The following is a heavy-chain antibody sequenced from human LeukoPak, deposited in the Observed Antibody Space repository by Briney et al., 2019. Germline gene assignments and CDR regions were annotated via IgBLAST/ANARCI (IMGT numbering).Heavy chain of an antibody. D-gene: IGHD5-12*01. CDR2: IRYDGSNK. CDR1: GFTFSSYG. Sequence: GGSLRLSCAASGFTFSSYGMHWVRQAPGKGLEWVAFIRYDGSNKYYADSVKGRFTISRDNSKYTLYLQMNSLRAEDTAVYYCAKDRRFIVATIDYWGQGTLVTVSS. V-gene: IGHV3-30*02. CDR3: AKDRRFIVATIDY. J-gene: IGHJ4*02.